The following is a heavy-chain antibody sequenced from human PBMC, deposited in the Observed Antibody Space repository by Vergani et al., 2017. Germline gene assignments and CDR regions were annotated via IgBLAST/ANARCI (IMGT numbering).Heavy chain of an antibody. D-gene: IGHD1-14*01. Sequence: EVQLVESGGGLVKPGGSLRLSCAASGFTFSSYSLNRVRQAPGKGLEWVSSISSSSSYIYYADSVKGRFTISRDNAKGSLYLQMNSLRAEDTAVYYCARDPRTPEGDYWGQGPLVTVSS. V-gene: IGHV3-21*01. J-gene: IGHJ4*02. CDR3: ARDPRTPEGDY. CDR2: ISSSSSYI. CDR1: GFTFSSYS.